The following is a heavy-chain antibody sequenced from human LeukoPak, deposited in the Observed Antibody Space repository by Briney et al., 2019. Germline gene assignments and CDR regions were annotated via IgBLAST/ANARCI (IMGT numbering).Heavy chain of an antibody. J-gene: IGHJ3*02. CDR1: GYTFTAFY. V-gene: IGHV1-2*02. Sequence: ASVKVSCKASGYTFTAFYIHWVRQAPGQGREWMGWINPNSGVTNYAQKFQGRVTMTRDTSISTAYMELSRLGSDDTAVYYCARNYYDSSGYYGGFQIWGPGTMVTVSS. CDR2: INPNSGVT. CDR3: ARNYYDSSGYYGGFQI. D-gene: IGHD3-22*01.